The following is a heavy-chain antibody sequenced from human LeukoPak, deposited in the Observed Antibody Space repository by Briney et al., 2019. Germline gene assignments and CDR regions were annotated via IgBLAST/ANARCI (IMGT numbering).Heavy chain of an antibody. V-gene: IGHV3-53*01. D-gene: IGHD2-21*01. CDR2: IYSGGST. J-gene: IGHJ4*02. CDR3: TRGGGGSFPHY. Sequence: GGSLRLSCAASEFTVSSNFLSWVRQPPGKGLEWVSDIYSGGSTYYADSVKGRFTISRDNSKNTLYLQMNSLRAEDTAVYYCTRGGGGSFPHYWGQGTLVTVSS. CDR1: EFTVSSNF.